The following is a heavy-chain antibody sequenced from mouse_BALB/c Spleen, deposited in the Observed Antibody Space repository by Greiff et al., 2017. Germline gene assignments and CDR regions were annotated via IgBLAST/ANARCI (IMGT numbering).Heavy chain of an antibody. D-gene: IGHD2-3*01. J-gene: IGHJ3*01. CDR2: IDPYNGGT. V-gene: IGHV1S135*01. CDR3: ARPPYDGYPWFAY. CDR1: GYSFTDYN. Sequence: EVKLVESGPELVKPGASVKVSCKASGYSFTDYNMYWVKQSHGKSLEWIGYIDPYNGGTSYNQKFKGKATLTVDKSSSTAFMHLNSLTSEDSAVYYCARPPYDGYPWFAYWGQGTLVTVSA.